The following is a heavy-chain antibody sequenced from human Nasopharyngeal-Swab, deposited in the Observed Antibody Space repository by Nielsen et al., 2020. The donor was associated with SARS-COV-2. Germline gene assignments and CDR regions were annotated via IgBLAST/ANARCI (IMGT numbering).Heavy chain of an antibody. Sequence: GGSLRLSCAASGLSVSSNYMSWVRQAPGKGLEWVSIIYPGGSTYYADSVEGRFTISRDSSWNTLYLQMNSLTAEDTAVYYCARVLDGYNGFDYWGQGTLVTVSS. D-gene: IGHD5-24*01. V-gene: IGHV3-53*01. J-gene: IGHJ4*02. CDR3: ARVLDGYNGFDY. CDR2: IYPGGST. CDR1: GLSVSSNY.